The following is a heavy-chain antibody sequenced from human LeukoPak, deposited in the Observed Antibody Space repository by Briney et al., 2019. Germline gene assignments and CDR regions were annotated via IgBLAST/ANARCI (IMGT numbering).Heavy chain of an antibody. CDR1: GGSISSGSYY. D-gene: IGHD3-22*01. V-gene: IGHV4-61*02. CDR2: IYTSGST. CDR3: ATTYYYDSSGSPFDY. J-gene: IGHJ4*02. Sequence: SETLSLTCTVSGGSISSGSYYWSWIRQPAGKGLEWIGRIYTSGSTNYNPSLKSRVTISVDTSKNQFSLKLSSVTAAGTAVYYCATTYYYDSSGSPFDYWGQGTLVTVSS.